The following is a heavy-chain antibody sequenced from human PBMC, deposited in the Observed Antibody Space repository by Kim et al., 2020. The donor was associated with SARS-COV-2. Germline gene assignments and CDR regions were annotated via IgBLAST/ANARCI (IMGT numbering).Heavy chain of an antibody. CDR3: ARAHIFFCGADY. J-gene: IGHJ4*02. CDR2: IHRDGHT. D-gene: IGHD2-21*01. Sequence: SETLSLTCAVSGDSITSSEWWSWVRQPPGKGLEWIGEIHRDGHTNYHPSLKSRVTISLEKSENQFSLHMTSVTAADTAVYYCARAHIFFCGADYWGPGT. V-gene: IGHV4-4*02. CDR1: GDSITSSEW.